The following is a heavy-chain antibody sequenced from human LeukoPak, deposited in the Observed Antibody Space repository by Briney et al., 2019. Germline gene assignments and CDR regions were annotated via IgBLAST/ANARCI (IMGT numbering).Heavy chain of an antibody. V-gene: IGHV3-48*03. CDR1: GFTFNSYE. CDR2: INSGGSAI. CDR3: ARGGSYVHY. Sequence: GGSQRLSCAASGFTFNSYEMNWVRQAPGKGLEWVSYINSGGSAIYYADSVKGRFTISRDNAKNSLYLQMNSLRADDTAVYYCARGGSYVHYWGQGTLVTVSS. J-gene: IGHJ4*02. D-gene: IGHD1-26*01.